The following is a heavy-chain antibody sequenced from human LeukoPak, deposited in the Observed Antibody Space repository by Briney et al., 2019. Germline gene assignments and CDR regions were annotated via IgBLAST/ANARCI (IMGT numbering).Heavy chain of an antibody. J-gene: IGHJ4*02. Sequence: GGSLRLSCAASGLTFSSYAMSWVRQAPGKGLEWVSAISGSGGSTYYADSVKGRFTISRDNSKNTLYLQMNSLRAEDTAVYYCAKGEYYWNRFDYWGQGTLVTVSS. D-gene: IGHD1-20*01. CDR1: GLTFSSYA. CDR2: ISGSGGST. CDR3: AKGEYYWNRFDY. V-gene: IGHV3-23*01.